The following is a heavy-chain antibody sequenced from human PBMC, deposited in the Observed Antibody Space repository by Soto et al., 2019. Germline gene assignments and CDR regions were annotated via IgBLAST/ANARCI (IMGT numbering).Heavy chain of an antibody. CDR1: GYTLTELS. V-gene: IGHV1-24*01. Sequence: VKVSCKVSGYTLTELSMQWVRQAPGKGLEWMGGFDPEDGETIYAQKFQGRVTMTEDTSTDTAYMELSSLRSEDTAVYYCARVVSPYYDVLTGNWFDPWGQGTLVTVSS. CDR2: FDPEDGET. J-gene: IGHJ5*02. D-gene: IGHD3-9*01. CDR3: ARVVSPYYDVLTGNWFDP.